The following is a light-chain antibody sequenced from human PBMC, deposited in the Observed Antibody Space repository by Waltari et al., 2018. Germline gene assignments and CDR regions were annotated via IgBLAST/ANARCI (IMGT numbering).Light chain of an antibody. Sequence: QSALTQPPSASASPGHSVTISCPGTGSDLVSYNYVPWYQLHPGKAPNLMIYDVTKRPSGVPDRFSGSKSGNTASLTVSGLQTEDEAEYYCCSYAGKEYVFGSGTKVTVL. CDR3: CSYAGKEYV. V-gene: IGLV2-8*01. J-gene: IGLJ1*01. CDR1: GSDLVSYNY. CDR2: DVT.